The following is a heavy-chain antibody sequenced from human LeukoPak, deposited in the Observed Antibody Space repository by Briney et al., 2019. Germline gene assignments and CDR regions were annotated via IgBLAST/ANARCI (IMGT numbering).Heavy chain of an antibody. Sequence: SQTHSLTCAISGDSVSSNSAAWNWIRQSPSRGLEWLGRTYYRSKWFNDYAVSVQSRITINPDTSKNQFSLQLNSVTAEDTAVYCCTRFNSNTKWFDPWGQGTLVTVSS. CDR2: TYYRSKWFN. J-gene: IGHJ5*02. D-gene: IGHD3-3*01. CDR3: TRFNSNTKWFDP. V-gene: IGHV6-1*01. CDR1: GDSVSSNSAA.